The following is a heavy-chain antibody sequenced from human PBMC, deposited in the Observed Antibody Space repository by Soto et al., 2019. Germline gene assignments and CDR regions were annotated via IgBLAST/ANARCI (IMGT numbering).Heavy chain of an antibody. D-gene: IGHD3-9*01. V-gene: IGHV1-46*01. CDR2: INPSGDST. CDR3: ARVFRRTPYYDILTGSGPFDP. J-gene: IGHJ5*02. Sequence: GASVKVSCKASGYTFTSYYMHWVRQAPGQGLEWMGIINPSGDSTSYAQKFQGRVTMTRDTSTSTVYMELSSLRSEDTAVYYCARVFRRTPYYDILTGSGPFDPWGQGTLVTVSS. CDR1: GYTFTSYY.